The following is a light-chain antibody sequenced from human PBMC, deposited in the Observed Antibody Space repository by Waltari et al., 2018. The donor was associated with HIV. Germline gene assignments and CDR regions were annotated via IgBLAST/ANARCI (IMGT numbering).Light chain of an antibody. Sequence: EIVLTQSPATLSLSPGERATLSCRASQSVSSYLAWYQQKPGQAPKLLIYGASNRATGIPARFSGSGSGTDFTLTISSLEPEDFAVYYCQQRRNWPPGATFGGGTK. CDR1: QSVSSY. J-gene: IGKJ4*01. CDR2: GAS. V-gene: IGKV3-11*01. CDR3: QQRRNWPPGAT.